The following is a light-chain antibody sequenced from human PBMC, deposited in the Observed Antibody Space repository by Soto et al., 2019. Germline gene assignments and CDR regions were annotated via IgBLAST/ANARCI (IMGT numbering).Light chain of an antibody. CDR1: RNVSIY. J-gene: IGKJ5*01. CDR3: QQCGSLST. V-gene: IGKV1-39*01. CDR2: ATS. Sequence: EIPRTRAPSSLGGSVGDRLTLTCRASRNVSIYLNWYQHKPGKGPTLLIHATSNLQIGVPSRFSGSGSGTEFTLTISSLEPEDFAVYYCQQCGSLSTFGQGTRLEIK.